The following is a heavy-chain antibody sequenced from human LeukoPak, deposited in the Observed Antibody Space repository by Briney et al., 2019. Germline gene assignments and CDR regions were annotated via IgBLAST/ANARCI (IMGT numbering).Heavy chain of an antibody. V-gene: IGHV3-23*01. D-gene: IGHD3-16*01. CDR3: AKSSWGLLRRFLSWFDP. Sequence: GGSLRLSCAASGFTFSSYAMSWVRQAPGKGLEWVSAISGSGGSTYYADSVKGRFTISRDNSKNTLYLQMNSLRAEDTAVYHCAKSSWGLLRRFLSWFDPWGQGTLVTVSS. J-gene: IGHJ5*02. CDR1: GFTFSSYA. CDR2: ISGSGGST.